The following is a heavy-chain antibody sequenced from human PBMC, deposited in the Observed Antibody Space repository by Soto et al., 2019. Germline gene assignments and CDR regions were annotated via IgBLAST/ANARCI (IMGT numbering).Heavy chain of an antibody. CDR1: GGSISSYY. CDR2: IYYSGST. D-gene: IGHD6-13*01. CDR3: ARRPYSSSWDIWTFDY. V-gene: IGHV4-59*08. J-gene: IGHJ4*02. Sequence: SETLSLTCTVSGGSISSYYWSWIRQPPGNGLEWIGYIYYSGSTNYNPSLKSRVTISVDTSKNQFSLKLSSVPAADTAVYYCARRPYSSSWDIWTFDYWGQGTLVTVSS.